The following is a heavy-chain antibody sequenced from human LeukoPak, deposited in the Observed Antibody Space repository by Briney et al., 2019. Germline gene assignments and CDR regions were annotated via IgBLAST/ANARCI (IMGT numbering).Heavy chain of an antibody. CDR1: GGSISSYY. Sequence: NPSETLSLTCTVSGGSISSYYWSWIRQPPGKGLEWSGYIYYSGSTNYNPSLKGRVTISVDTSKNQFSLKLSSVTAADTAVYYCARAGTRTRGDWFDPWGQGTLVTVSS. CDR3: ARAGTRTRGDWFDP. J-gene: IGHJ5*02. V-gene: IGHV4-59*01. CDR2: IYYSGST. D-gene: IGHD1-7*01.